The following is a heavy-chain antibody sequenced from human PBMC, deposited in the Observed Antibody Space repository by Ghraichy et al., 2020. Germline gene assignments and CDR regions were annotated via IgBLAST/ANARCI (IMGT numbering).Heavy chain of an antibody. J-gene: IGHJ1*01. D-gene: IGHD1-26*01. CDR3: ARGSYPIND. CDR2: IKEDRSEN. V-gene: IGHV3-7*03. CDR1: GFTFSSYW. Sequence: GGSLRLSCAASGFTFSSYWMGWVRQAPGKGLEWVANIKEDRSENHYVDSVKGRFTISRDNAENSLYLQMNSLRAEDTAVYYCARGSYPINDWGQGTLVTVSS.